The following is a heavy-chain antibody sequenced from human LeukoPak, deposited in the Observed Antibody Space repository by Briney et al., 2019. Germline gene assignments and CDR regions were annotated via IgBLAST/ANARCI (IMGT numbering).Heavy chain of an antibody. Sequence: AASVKVPCKASGYTFTGYYMHWVRQAPGQGLEWMGRINPNSGGTNYAQKFQGRVTMTRDTSISTAYMELSRLRSDDTAVYYCASGPIRGARDPAYYYYGMDVWGQGTTVTVSS. J-gene: IGHJ6*02. CDR2: INPNSGGT. D-gene: IGHD1-26*01. CDR3: ASGPIRGARDPAYYYYGMDV. V-gene: IGHV1-2*06. CDR1: GYTFTGYY.